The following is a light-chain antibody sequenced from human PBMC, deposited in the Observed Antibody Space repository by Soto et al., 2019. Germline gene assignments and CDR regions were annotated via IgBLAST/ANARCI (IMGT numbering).Light chain of an antibody. CDR1: SSDVGGYNY. V-gene: IGLV2-14*01. Sequence: QSALTQPASVSGSPGQSITISCTGTSSDVGGYNYVSWYQQQPGKAPKLMIYGVSNRPSGISYRFSGSKSGNTASLTISGLQAEDEADYYCSSYTSSNTWVFGGGTKLTVL. J-gene: IGLJ3*02. CDR3: SSYTSSNTWV. CDR2: GVS.